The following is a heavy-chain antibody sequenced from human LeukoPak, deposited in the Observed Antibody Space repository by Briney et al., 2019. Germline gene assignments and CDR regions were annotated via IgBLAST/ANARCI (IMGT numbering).Heavy chain of an antibody. V-gene: IGHV1-2*02. CDR1: GYTFTGYY. Sequence: ASVKVSCKASGYTFTGYYMHWVRQAPGQGLEWMGWINPNSGGTIYAQKFQGRVTMTRDTSIRTAYMGLSRLKSDDTAVYYCARDTLGYCSGGSCYSRAFDIWGPGTMVTVSS. D-gene: IGHD2-15*01. J-gene: IGHJ3*02. CDR3: ARDTLGYCSGGSCYSRAFDI. CDR2: INPNSGGT.